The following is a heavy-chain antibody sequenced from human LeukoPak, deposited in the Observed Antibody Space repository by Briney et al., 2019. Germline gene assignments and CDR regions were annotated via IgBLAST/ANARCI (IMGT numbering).Heavy chain of an antibody. CDR3: ATAEWELLRGAYFDY. CDR1: GHTLAELS. D-gene: IGHD1-26*01. Sequence: ASVKVSCKVSGHTLAELSMHWVRQAPGKGLEWMGGFDPEDGETIYAQKFQGRVTMTEDTSTDTAYMELSSLRSEDTAVYYCATAEWELLRGAYFDYWGQGTLVTVSS. CDR2: FDPEDGET. V-gene: IGHV1-24*01. J-gene: IGHJ4*02.